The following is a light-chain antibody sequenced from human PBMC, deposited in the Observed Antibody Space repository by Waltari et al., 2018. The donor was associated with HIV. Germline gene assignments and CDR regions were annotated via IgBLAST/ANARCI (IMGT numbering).Light chain of an antibody. CDR2: DVS. J-gene: IGLJ2*01. CDR3: SSYTSSSTL. CDR1: SSDVGGYNY. V-gene: IGLV2-14*03. Sequence: QSALTPPASVSGSPGQSITISRTGTSSDVGGYNYVSWYQQHPGKAPKLMIYDVSNRPSGVSNRFSGSKSGNTASLTISGLQAEDEADYYCSSYTSSSTLFGGGTKLTVL.